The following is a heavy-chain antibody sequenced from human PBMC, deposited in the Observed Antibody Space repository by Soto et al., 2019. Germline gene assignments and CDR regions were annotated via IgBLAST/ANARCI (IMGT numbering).Heavy chain of an antibody. D-gene: IGHD5-12*01. CDR1: GFTFSGFY. V-gene: IGHV3-11*01. CDR2: ISSGGGTI. J-gene: IGHJ4*02. CDR3: ASLGGSLGH. Sequence: VQLAEYGGGLVKPGWSLRLSCAASGFTFSGFYMSWIRQAPGKGLEWVSYISSGGGTIYYADSVKGRFTISRDNAKNSLYLQMNSLRADDTAVYYCASLGGSLGHWGQGALVTVSS.